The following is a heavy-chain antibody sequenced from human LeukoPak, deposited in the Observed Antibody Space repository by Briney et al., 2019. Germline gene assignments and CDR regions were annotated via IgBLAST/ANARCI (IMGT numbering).Heavy chain of an antibody. J-gene: IGHJ4*02. CDR3: ARDGSDDILTGYFDC. D-gene: IGHD3-9*01. V-gene: IGHV3-21*01. CDR2: ISSSSSYI. CDR1: GFTFSSYS. Sequence: PGGSLRLSCAASGFTFSSYSMNWVRQAPGKGLEWVSSISSSSSYIYYADSVKGRFTISRDNAKNSLYLQMNSLRAEDTAVYYCARDGSDDILTGYFDCWGQGTLVTVSS.